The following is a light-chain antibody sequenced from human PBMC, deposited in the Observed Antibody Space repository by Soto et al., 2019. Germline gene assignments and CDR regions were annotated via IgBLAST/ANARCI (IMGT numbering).Light chain of an antibody. V-gene: IGLV2-14*01. CDR3: ISYTSSSTLVV. CDR2: YVN. Sequence: QSALTQPASVSGSPGQSITISCTGTSSDVGGYNYVSWYQQHPGKAPKLMIYYVNNRPSGVSNRFSGSKSGNTASLTISGLQAEDEADYYCISYTSSSTLVVFGTGTKVTVL. CDR1: SSDVGGYNY. J-gene: IGLJ1*01.